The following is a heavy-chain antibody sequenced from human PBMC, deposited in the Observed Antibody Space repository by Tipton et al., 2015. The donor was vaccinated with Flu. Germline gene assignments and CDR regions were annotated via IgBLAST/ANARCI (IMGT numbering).Heavy chain of an antibody. V-gene: IGHV4-34*01. CDR2: IYHSGTT. CDR3: ARVDYGDHDFDY. CDR1: GGSFSGYY. Sequence: TLSLTCAVYGGSFSGYYWSWIRQPPGKGLEWIGEIYHSGTTNCNPSLKSRVTISVDKSKNHFSLKLSSVTAADTAVYYCARVDYGDHDFDYWGQGTLVTVSS. D-gene: IGHD4-17*01. J-gene: IGHJ4*02.